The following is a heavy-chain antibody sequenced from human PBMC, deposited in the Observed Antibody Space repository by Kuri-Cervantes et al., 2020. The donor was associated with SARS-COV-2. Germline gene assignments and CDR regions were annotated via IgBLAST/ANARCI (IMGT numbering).Heavy chain of an antibody. J-gene: IGHJ4*02. D-gene: IGHD6-13*01. CDR1: GFTFSSYA. CDR3: AKDRSIAADFDY. Sequence: GESLKISCAASGFTFSSYAMSWVRQAPGKGLEWVSAISGSGGSTYYADSVKGRFTISRDNSQNTLYLQMNSLRAEDTAVYFCAKDRSIAADFDYWGQGTLVTVSS. CDR2: ISGSGGST. V-gene: IGHV3-23*01.